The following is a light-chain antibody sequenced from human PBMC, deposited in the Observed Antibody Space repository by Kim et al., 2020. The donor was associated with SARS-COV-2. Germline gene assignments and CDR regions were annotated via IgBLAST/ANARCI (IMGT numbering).Light chain of an antibody. CDR1: QGISSY. V-gene: IGKV1-8*01. J-gene: IGKJ2*02. CDR2: AAS. CDR3: KQYYSYPRT. Sequence: SASTGNRVTYPCRASQGISSYLAWYQQKPGRAPKLLIYAASTLQSGFPSRFSGSRSGTDFTLTISCLQSEDFATYYCKQYYSYPRTFGQGTKLEI.